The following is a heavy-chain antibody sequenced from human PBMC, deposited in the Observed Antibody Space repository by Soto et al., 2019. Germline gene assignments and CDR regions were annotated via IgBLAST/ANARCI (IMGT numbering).Heavy chain of an antibody. CDR2: IEGSGEIT. CDR1: GFMFSTTD. Sequence: GGSLRLSCAASGFMFSTTDMSWVRQAPGKGLEWLTTIEGSGEITYYADSVKGRFTISRDNSKSTVYLQMDSLTADDTAVYFCVKNSGWFNTWGQGTPVTVSS. V-gene: IGHV3-23*01. CDR3: VKNSGWFNT. J-gene: IGHJ5*02. D-gene: IGHD3-10*01.